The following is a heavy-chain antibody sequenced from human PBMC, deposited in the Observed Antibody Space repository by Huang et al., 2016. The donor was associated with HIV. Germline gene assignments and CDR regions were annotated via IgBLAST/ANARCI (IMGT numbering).Heavy chain of an antibody. CDR1: GDTFNNYA. J-gene: IGHJ4*02. V-gene: IGHV1-69*13. D-gene: IGHD1-1*01. CDR2: SRRMVGTP. Sequence: QVQLVQSGAEVKKPGSSVKVSCKASGDTFNNYAITWVRQARGQGLEWMGASRRMVGTPNYAQTFQGRITIAADESTSTVYMELSGLRSEDTAVYYCAGGDQQLWPTYYFDYWAQGTLVTVSS. CDR3: AGGDQQLWPTYYFDY.